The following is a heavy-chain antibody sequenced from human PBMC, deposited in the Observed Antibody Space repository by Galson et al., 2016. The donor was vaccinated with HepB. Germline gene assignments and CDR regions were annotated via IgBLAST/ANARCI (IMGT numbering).Heavy chain of an antibody. Sequence: SLRLSCAASGFTFTTHSMNWVRQAPGKGLEWVSYISSSSSYIYYADSVKGRFTISRDSAKNSLYLEMSSLRAEDTAVYYCARDREGITMVQGAPHYYYYGMDVWGKGTTVTVSS. CDR2: ISSSSSYI. D-gene: IGHD3-10*01. V-gene: IGHV3-21*01. CDR1: GFTFTTHS. J-gene: IGHJ6*04. CDR3: ARDREGITMVQGAPHYYYYGMDV.